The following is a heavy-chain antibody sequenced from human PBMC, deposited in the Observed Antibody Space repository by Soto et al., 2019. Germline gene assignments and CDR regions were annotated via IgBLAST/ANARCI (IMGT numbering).Heavy chain of an antibody. Sequence: ASAKVSCKASGYTFNGYSITWVRQAPGQGLEWMGRISGYNGNTNYARTLRDRLTLTTDTSTSTAYMELRSLTSDDTAVYYCARDVFCGGAPACPDMDVWGQGTTVTVSS. CDR1: GYTFNGYS. D-gene: IGHD2-21*01. CDR3: ARDVFCGGAPACPDMDV. V-gene: IGHV1-18*04. CDR2: ISGYNGNT. J-gene: IGHJ6*02.